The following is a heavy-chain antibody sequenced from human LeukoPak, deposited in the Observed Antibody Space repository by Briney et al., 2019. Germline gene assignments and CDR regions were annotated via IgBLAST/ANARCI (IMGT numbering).Heavy chain of an antibody. D-gene: IGHD3-22*01. CDR2: ISAYNGNT. J-gene: IGHJ3*02. Sequence: ASVKVSCKASGYTFTSCAISWVRQAPGQGLEWMGWISAYNGNTNYAQKLQGRVTMTTDTSTSTAYMELRSLRSDDTAVYYCAITLFNYYDSSGYLFRAFDIWGQGTMVTVSS. V-gene: IGHV1-18*01. CDR1: GYTFTSCA. CDR3: AITLFNYYDSSGYLFRAFDI.